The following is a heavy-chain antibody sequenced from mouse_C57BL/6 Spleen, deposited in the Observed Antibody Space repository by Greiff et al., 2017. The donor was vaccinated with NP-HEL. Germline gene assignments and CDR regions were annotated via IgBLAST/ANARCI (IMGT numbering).Heavy chain of an antibody. J-gene: IGHJ2*01. D-gene: IGHD1-1*01. CDR1: GYTFTSYW. V-gene: IGHV1-64*01. Sequence: VQLQQPGAELVKPGASVKLSCKASGYTFTSYWMHWVKQRPGQGLEWIGMIHPNSGSTNYNEKFKSKATLTVDKSSSTAYMQLSSLTSEDSAVYYCARAHYYGSSYYFGCWGKGTTLTVSS. CDR2: IHPNSGST. CDR3: ARAHYYGSSYYFGC.